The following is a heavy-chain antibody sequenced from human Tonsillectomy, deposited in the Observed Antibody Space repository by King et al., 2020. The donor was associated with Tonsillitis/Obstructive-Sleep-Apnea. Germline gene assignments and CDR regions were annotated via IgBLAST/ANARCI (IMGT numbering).Heavy chain of an antibody. CDR3: AREFGVVNLYDY. J-gene: IGHJ4*02. V-gene: IGHV3-7*01. Sequence: VQLVESGGGLVQPGESLRLSCTASGFTFSSYWMSWVRQAPGKGLEWVANIKQDGSEKYYVDSVKGRFTITRDNAKNSLYLEMNSLRAEDTAVYYCAREFGVVNLYDYWGQGTLVTVSS. CDR1: GFTFSSYW. D-gene: IGHD3-3*01. CDR2: IKQDGSEK.